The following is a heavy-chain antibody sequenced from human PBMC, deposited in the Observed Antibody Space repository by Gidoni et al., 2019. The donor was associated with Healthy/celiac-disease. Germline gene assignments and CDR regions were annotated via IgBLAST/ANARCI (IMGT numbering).Heavy chain of an antibody. CDR3: AASYGDYVLEFDY. V-gene: IGHV4-39*01. J-gene: IGHJ4*02. D-gene: IGHD4-17*01. CDR2: IYYSGST. CDR1: GGSISSSSYY. Sequence: QLQLQESGPGLVKPSETLSLTCTVSGGSISSSSYYWGWIRQPPGKGLEWIGSIYYSGSTYYNPSLKSRVTISVDTSKNQFSLKLSSVTAADTAVYYCAASYGDYVLEFDYWGQGTLVTVSS.